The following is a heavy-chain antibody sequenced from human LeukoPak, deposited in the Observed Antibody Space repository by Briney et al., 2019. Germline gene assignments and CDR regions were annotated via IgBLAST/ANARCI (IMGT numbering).Heavy chain of an antibody. J-gene: IGHJ4*02. D-gene: IGHD3-16*02. CDR1: GGSISTYH. CDR3: ARAVISFGGTIAKGFDC. CDR2: VHYSGST. Sequence: SETLSLTCTVSGGSISTYHWSWIRQPPGKGPEWIAYVHYSGSTDYSPSLKDRATISVDTSMNQFSLSLSSVTAADTAIYYCARAVISFGGTIAKGFDCWGQGTLVTVSS. V-gene: IGHV4-59*01.